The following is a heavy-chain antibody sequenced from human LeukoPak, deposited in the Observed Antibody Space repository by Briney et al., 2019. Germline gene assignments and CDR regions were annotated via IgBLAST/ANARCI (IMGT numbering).Heavy chain of an antibody. CDR3: AKDVDEGGFDY. V-gene: IGHV3-43*02. CDR2: ISGDGGST. J-gene: IGHJ4*02. Sequence: GGSLRLSCAASGFTFDDYAMHWVRQAPGKGLEWVSLISGDGGSTYYADSVKGRFTISRDNSKDSLYLQMNSLGTEDTALYYCAKDVDEGGFDYWGQGTLVTVSS. CDR1: GFTFDDYA.